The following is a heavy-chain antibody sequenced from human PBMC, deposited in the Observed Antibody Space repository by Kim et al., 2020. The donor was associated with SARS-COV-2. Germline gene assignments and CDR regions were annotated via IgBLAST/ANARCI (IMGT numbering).Heavy chain of an antibody. D-gene: IGHD1-1*01. CDR2: ISSSGSDI. J-gene: IGHJ4*03. V-gene: IGHV3-48*03. Sequence: GGSLRLSCVASGFIFSSYEMHWVRQAPGKGLEWLSYISSSGSDIFYADSVKGRFTISRDNAEKSVYLQMNSLRAEDTALYYCARGNWNRGDDHWGHGTL. CDR1: GFIFSSYE. CDR3: ARGNWNRGDDH.